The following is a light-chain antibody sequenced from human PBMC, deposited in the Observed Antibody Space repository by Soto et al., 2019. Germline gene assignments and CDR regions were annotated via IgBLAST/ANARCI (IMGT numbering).Light chain of an antibody. Sequence: EIVLVQSPGTLSLSPGERATLSCRASQSVSSSYLAWYQQKPGQAPRLLIYGASRRATGIPDRFSGSGSGTDFTLSISRLEPEDFAVYYCQQYGSSPRITFGQGTRLEIK. CDR2: GAS. CDR1: QSVSSSY. CDR3: QQYGSSPRIT. V-gene: IGKV3-20*01. J-gene: IGKJ5*01.